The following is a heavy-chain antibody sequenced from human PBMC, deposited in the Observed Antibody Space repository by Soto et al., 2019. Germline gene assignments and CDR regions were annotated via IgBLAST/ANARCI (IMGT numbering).Heavy chain of an antibody. Sequence: EVQLLKSGGGLVQPGGSLRLSCAASGLTFSTYAMTWVRQAPGKGLEWVSSINDNGISTYYADSVKGRFTIFRDNSKNTVFLDMNSLRAEDTAVYYCANVRDYGSGNYWYFDLWGRGTLVTVSS. CDR2: INDNGIST. D-gene: IGHD3-10*01. CDR1: GLTFSTYA. J-gene: IGHJ2*01. V-gene: IGHV3-23*01. CDR3: ANVRDYGSGNYWYFDL.